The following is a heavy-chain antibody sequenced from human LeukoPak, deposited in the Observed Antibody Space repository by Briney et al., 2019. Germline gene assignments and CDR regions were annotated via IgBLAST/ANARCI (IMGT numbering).Heavy chain of an antibody. CDR1: GGTFSSYA. V-gene: IGHV1-69*04. Sequence: ASVKVSCKASGGTFSSYAISWVRQAPGQGLEWMGRIIPIFGIANYAQKFQGRVTITADKSTSTAYMELSSLRSEGTAVYYCARADYYDSSGYSFDYWGQGTLVTVSS. CDR2: IIPIFGIA. J-gene: IGHJ4*02. D-gene: IGHD3-22*01. CDR3: ARADYYDSSGYSFDY.